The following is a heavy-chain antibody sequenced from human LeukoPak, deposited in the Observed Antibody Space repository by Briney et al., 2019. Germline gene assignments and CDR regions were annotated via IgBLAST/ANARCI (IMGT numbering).Heavy chain of an antibody. CDR3: ARRGVGATAPFDY. V-gene: IGHV5-51*01. Sequence: GESLKISCKGSGYSFSSYWIGWVRQMPGKGLEWMGIIYPGESDTRYSPSFQGQVTISPDKSISTAYLQWSSLKASDTAMYYCARRGVGATAPFDYWGQGTLVTVSS. D-gene: IGHD1-26*01. J-gene: IGHJ4*02. CDR2: IYPGESDT. CDR1: GYSFSSYW.